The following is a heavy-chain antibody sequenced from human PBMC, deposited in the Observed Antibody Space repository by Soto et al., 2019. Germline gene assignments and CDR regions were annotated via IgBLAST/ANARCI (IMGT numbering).Heavy chain of an antibody. CDR3: VQSRCGGDGLDIYSSHAYNGLDV. CDR2: LYWDDDQ. Sequence: QVTVKESGPTLVKPTQTLTLTCTVSGLSLRTTGVGVGWVRQPPGKALEWLALLYWDDDQRYSPSLRSRLTIAKAISEKQVVLTVTTMDTVDTATYYCVQSRCGGDGLDIYSSHAYNGLDVWGQGTTVTVSS. J-gene: IGHJ6*02. CDR1: GLSLRTTGVG. V-gene: IGHV2-5*02. D-gene: IGHD2-21*02.